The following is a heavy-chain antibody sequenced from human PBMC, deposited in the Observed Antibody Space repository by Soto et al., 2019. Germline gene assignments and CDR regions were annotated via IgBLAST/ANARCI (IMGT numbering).Heavy chain of an antibody. D-gene: IGHD5-12*01. CDR1: GFTFSDYY. CDR3: ARGNGARWLQFVGFSWFDP. J-gene: IGHJ5*02. CDR2: ISSSGSTI. Sequence: GGSLRLSCAASGFTFSDYYMSWIRQAPGKGLEWVSYISSSGSTIYYADSVKDRFTISRDNAKNSLYLQMNSLRAEDTAVYYCARGNGARWLQFVGFSWFDPWGQGTLVTVSS. V-gene: IGHV3-11*01.